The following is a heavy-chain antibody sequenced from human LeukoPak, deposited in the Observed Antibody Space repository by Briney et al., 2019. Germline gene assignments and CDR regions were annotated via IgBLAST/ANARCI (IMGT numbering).Heavy chain of an antibody. CDR2: IYYSGST. J-gene: IGHJ2*01. CDR3: ARAAGSRWLQRYWYFDL. Sequence: PSETLSLTCTVSGGSISSSIYYWGWIRQPPGKGLEWIGSIYYSGSTYYNPSLKSRVAISVDTSKNQFSLKLSSVTAADTAVYYCARAAGSRWLQRYWYFDLWGRGTLVTVSS. CDR1: GGSISSSIYY. V-gene: IGHV4-39*01. D-gene: IGHD5-24*01.